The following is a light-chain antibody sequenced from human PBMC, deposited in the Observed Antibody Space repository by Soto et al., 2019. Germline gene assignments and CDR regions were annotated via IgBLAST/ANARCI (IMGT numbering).Light chain of an antibody. V-gene: IGLV2-14*01. Sequence: LTQPASVSGSPGQSITISCTGTSGDIGSYNRVSWYQQHPGKAPKLIIYEVTDRPSGVSNRFSGSKSGNTASLAISGLQAEDEAEYYCSSYTNINTRACVFGTGTKVTVL. J-gene: IGLJ1*01. CDR2: EVT. CDR3: SSYTNINTRACV. CDR1: SGDIGSYNR.